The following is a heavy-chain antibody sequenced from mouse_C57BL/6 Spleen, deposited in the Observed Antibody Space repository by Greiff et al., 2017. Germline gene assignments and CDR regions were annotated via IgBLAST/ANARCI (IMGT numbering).Heavy chain of an antibody. D-gene: IGHD1-1*02. CDR3: ARSRWVYARDY. CDR2: INPSNGGT. J-gene: IGHJ4*01. V-gene: IGHV1-53*01. Sequence: QVQLKQPGTELVKPGASVKLSCKASGYTFTSYWMHWVKQRPGQGLEWIGNINPSNGGTNYNEKFKSKATLTADKSSSTAYMQLSSLTSADSAVYYCARSRWVYARDYWGQGTSVTVAS. CDR1: GYTFTSYW.